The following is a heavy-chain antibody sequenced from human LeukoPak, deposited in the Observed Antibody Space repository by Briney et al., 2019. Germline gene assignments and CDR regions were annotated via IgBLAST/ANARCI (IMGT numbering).Heavy chain of an antibody. CDR1: GGSFSGYY. D-gene: IGHD4-17*01. V-gene: IGHV4-34*01. CDR3: AGDEAGHYALAL. Sequence: KPSETLSLTCAVYGGSFSGYYWSWIRQSPGKRLEWIGLINSGGTTVCDPSLRSRVSISIDTSKNQFSLTLRSTTAADTAVYYCAGDEAGHYALALWGQGTPVTVSS. CDR2: INSGGTT. J-gene: IGHJ5*02.